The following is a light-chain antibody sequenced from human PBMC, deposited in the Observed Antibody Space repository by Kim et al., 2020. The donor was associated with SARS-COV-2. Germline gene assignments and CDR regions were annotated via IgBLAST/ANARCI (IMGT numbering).Light chain of an antibody. Sequence: QSALTQPASVAESPGQSITISCTGTSGDVGGHKYVSWYQQHPGKAPKLMIYEVNKRPSGVSTRFSGSKSGNTASLTISGLQAEDEANYYCCSYAGSSDVVFGGGTQLTVL. V-gene: IGLV2-23*02. J-gene: IGLJ2*01. CDR2: EVN. CDR1: SGDVGGHKY. CDR3: CSYAGSSDVV.